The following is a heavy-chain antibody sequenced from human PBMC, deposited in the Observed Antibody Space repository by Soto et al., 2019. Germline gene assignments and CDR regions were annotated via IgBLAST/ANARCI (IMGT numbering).Heavy chain of an antibody. V-gene: IGHV4-30-4*01. CDR1: GDSFSCGDHK. CDR2: TYYSGYT. Sequence: QVQLQESGPGLVKPSQTLSLPCNVSGDSFSCGDHKWSWIRQPTGKGLEWIGYTYYSGYTYNSPSLKTRLTMSVDTSKNQFSLKLSSVTAADTAVYYCTRSDNYVAVDYWGQGTLVTVS. J-gene: IGHJ4*02. D-gene: IGHD4-4*01. CDR3: TRSDNYVAVDY.